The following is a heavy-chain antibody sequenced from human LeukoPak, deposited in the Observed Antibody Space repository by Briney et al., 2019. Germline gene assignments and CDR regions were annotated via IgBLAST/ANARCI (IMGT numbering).Heavy chain of an antibody. J-gene: IGHJ4*02. CDR1: GGSFSGYY. CDR3: ARGWEDIVVVPAAIRGKAFDY. V-gene: IGHV4-34*01. CDR2: INERVVT. D-gene: IGHD2-2*02. Sequence: SEALSLTCAVYGGSFSGYYWRCSCQRLGEGRGWSGEINERVVTNYNTPPRRRATISVDPSQNQFSLKLRSVTAADADVYYCARGWEDIVVVPAAIRGKAFDYWGQGNLVTVSS.